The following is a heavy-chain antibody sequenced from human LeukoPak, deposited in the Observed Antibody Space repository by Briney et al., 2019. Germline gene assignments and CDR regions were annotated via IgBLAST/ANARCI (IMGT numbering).Heavy chain of an antibody. D-gene: IGHD1-26*01. CDR2: LYSSGDT. CDR3: ARGVGANYYYYYMDV. CDR1: GGSISSYY. Sequence: SETLSLTCIVSGGSISSYYWSWIRQPAGKGLEWIGRLYSSGDTNYNPSLKSRVTMSVDTSKNQFSLKLSSVTAADTAVYYCARGVGANYYYYYMDVWGKGTTVTVSS. J-gene: IGHJ6*03. V-gene: IGHV4-4*07.